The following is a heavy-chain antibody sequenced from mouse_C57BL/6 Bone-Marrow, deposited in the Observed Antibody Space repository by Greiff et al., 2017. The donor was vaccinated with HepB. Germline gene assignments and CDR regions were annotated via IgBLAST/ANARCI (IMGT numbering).Heavy chain of an antibody. Sequence: EVMLVESGGGLVQPGGSLKLSCAASGFTFSDYYMYWVRQTPEKRLEWVAYISNGGGSTYYPDTVKGRFTISRDNATNTLYLKMSRLKSEDTAMYYCARHVPIYYYGSSYGYFDYWGQGTTLTVSS. J-gene: IGHJ2*01. CDR2: ISNGGGST. CDR1: GFTFSDYY. V-gene: IGHV5-12*01. CDR3: ARHVPIYYYGSSYGYFDY. D-gene: IGHD1-1*01.